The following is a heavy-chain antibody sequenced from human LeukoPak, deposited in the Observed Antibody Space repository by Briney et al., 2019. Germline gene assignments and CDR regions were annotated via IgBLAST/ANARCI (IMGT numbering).Heavy chain of an antibody. CDR3: AKHYMGSSYNHGLDC. D-gene: IGHD3-10*01. J-gene: IGHJ4*02. Sequence: SETLSLTCTVSGGSISSYYWGWIRQPPGKGLEWIGSIYYSGTTYYNPSLKSRVTISVDTSKNQFSLKLSSVTAADTALYYCAKHYMGSSYNHGLDCWGQGTLVTVSS. CDR1: GGSISSYY. CDR2: IYYSGTT. V-gene: IGHV4-39*01.